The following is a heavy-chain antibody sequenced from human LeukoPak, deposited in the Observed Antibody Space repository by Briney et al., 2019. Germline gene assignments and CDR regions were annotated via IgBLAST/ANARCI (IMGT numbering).Heavy chain of an antibody. Sequence: VASVKVSCKASGYTFTSYGISWVRQAPGQGLEWMGWISVYNGNTNYAQKLQGRVTMTADTSTSTAYMELRSLRSDDTAVYYCARNEDIVVVVAGPFDYWGQGTLVTVSS. J-gene: IGHJ4*02. V-gene: IGHV1-18*01. CDR1: GYTFTSYG. CDR3: ARNEDIVVVVAGPFDY. D-gene: IGHD2-15*01. CDR2: ISVYNGNT.